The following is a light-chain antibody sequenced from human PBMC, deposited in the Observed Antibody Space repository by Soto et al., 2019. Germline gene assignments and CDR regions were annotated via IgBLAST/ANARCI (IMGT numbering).Light chain of an antibody. CDR1: QSVGSN. V-gene: IGKV3-15*01. Sequence: IVMTQSPATLSVSPGERATLSCRASQSVGSNLAWYQQKPGQAPRIVIYGASTRIPGMPARFSGSGSGTEFTLTLSSLQSEDFAVYYCQQYSYWPIAFGQGTKVEI. CDR3: QQYSYWPIA. CDR2: GAS. J-gene: IGKJ1*01.